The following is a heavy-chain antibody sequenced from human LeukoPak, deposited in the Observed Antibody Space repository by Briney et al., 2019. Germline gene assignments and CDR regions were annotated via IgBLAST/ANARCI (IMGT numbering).Heavy chain of an antibody. CDR2: IFPNNGNT. CDR3: ATGLGVLDPEANS. Sequence: ASVKVSCMASRYTFTFYYIHWVRQAPGQGLEWMGWIFPNNGNTKYAQKFQGRFTMTRDTSISTAYMELTRLRSDDTAVYYCATGLGVLDPEANSWGQGTLVTVSS. V-gene: IGHV1-2*02. D-gene: IGHD3/OR15-3a*01. J-gene: IGHJ4*02. CDR1: RYTFTFYY.